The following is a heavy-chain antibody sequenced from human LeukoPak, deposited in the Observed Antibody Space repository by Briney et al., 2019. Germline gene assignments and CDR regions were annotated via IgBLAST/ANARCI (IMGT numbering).Heavy chain of an antibody. CDR1: GGSISSGYYY. CDR3: ARDGLWFGELLYTKPLDY. J-gene: IGHJ4*02. Sequence: SQTLSLTCTGSGGSISSGYYYWSWIRQPPGKGLEGVGYIYYSESTYYNPSLKSRVTISVDTSKNQFSLKLSSVTAADTAVYSCARDGLWFGELLYTKPLDYWGQGTLVTVSS. D-gene: IGHD3-10*01. V-gene: IGHV4-30-4*01. CDR2: IYYSEST.